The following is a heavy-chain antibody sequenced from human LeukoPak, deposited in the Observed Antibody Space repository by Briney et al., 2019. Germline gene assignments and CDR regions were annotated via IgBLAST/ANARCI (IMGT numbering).Heavy chain of an antibody. Sequence: LSGGSLRLSCAASGFTFSTYAMSWVRQAPGKGLEWVSAISGSGGSTYYADSVKGRFTISRDNSKNTLYLQMNSLRAEDTAVYYCAKDRSGKSGGYYHDAFDIWGQGTMVTVSS. CDR1: GFTFSTYA. J-gene: IGHJ3*02. V-gene: IGHV3-23*01. CDR2: ISGSGGST. CDR3: AKDRSGKSGGYYHDAFDI. D-gene: IGHD3-22*01.